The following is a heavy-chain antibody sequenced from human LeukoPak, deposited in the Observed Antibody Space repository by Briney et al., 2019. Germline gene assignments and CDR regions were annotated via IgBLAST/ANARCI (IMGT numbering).Heavy chain of an antibody. CDR1: GGSFSGYY. CDR3: ARAPRITTWRRSPSNWFDP. CDR2: INHSGST. J-gene: IGHJ5*02. D-gene: IGHD2-2*01. Sequence: SETLSLTYAVYGGSFSGYYWSWIRQPPGKGLEWIGEINHSGSTNYNPSLKSRVTISVDTTKNQFSLKLSSVTAADTAVYYCARAPRITTWRRSPSNWFDPWGQGTLVTVSS. V-gene: IGHV4-34*01.